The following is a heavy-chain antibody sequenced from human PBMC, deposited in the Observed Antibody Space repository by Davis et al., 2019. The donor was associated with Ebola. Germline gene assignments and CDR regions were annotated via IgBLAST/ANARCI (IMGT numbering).Heavy chain of an antibody. CDR1: GFTFSSYW. V-gene: IGHV3-7*03. J-gene: IGHJ5*02. CDR3: ARGVTMVREHNWFDP. Sequence: GESLKISCAASGFTFSSYWMSWVHQAPGKGLEWVANIKQDGSEKYYVDSVKGRFTISRDNAKNSLYLQMNSLRAEDTAVYYCARGVTMVREHNWFDPWGQGTLVTVSS. D-gene: IGHD3-10*01. CDR2: IKQDGSEK.